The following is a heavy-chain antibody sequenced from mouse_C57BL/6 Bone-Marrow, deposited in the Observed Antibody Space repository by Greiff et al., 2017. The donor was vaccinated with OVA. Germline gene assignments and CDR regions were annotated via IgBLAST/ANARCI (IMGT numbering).Heavy chain of an antibody. CDR3: ARERVITTVVDWYFDV. V-gene: IGHV3-6*01. CDR1: GYSITSGYY. D-gene: IGHD1-1*01. Sequence: VQLKESGPGLVKPSQSLSLTCSVTGYSITSGYYWNWIRQFPGNKLEWMGYISYNGSNNYNPSLKNRISITRDTSKNQFFLKLNSVTTEDTATYYCARERVITTVVDWYFDVWGTGTTVTVSS. J-gene: IGHJ1*03. CDR2: ISYNGSN.